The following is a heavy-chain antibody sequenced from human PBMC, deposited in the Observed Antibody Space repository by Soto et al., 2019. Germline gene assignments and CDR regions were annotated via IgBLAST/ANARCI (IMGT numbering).Heavy chain of an antibody. CDR1: GGSISSGDYY. CDR3: ARAPLISIFFAYGMDV. V-gene: IGHV4-31*03. CDR2: IYYSGST. Sequence: NPSETLSLTCTVSGGSISSGDYYWIWIRQHPGKGLEWIGYIYYSGSTYYNPSLKSRVTISVDTSRNQFSLKLSSVTAADTAVYYCARAPLISIFFAYGMDVWGQGTTVTVSS. D-gene: IGHD3-3*02. J-gene: IGHJ6*02.